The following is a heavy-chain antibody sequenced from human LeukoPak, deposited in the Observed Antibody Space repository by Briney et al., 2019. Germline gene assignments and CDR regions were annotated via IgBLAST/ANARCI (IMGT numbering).Heavy chain of an antibody. Sequence: GGSLRLSCAGSGFTFSDSTMIWVRQAPGKGLEWVSSISDRSSYIYYADSVKGRFTISRDNARNSLYLQMNSLRAEDTAVYYCARDLGCSSTRCFRGPYYYYYLDVWGKGTTVTVSS. CDR1: GFTFSDST. D-gene: IGHD2-2*01. V-gene: IGHV3-21*01. J-gene: IGHJ6*03. CDR2: ISDRSSYI. CDR3: ARDLGCSSTRCFRGPYYYYYLDV.